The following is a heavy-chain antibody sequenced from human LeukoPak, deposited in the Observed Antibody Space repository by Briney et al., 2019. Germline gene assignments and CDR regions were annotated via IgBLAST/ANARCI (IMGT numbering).Heavy chain of an antibody. Sequence: TSETLSLTCTVSGYSISSGYYWGWIRQPPGKGLEWIGSIYHSGSTYYNPSLKSRVTISVDTSKNQFSLKLSSVTAADTAVYYCARFDGYNYLSVDYWGQGTLVTVSS. D-gene: IGHD5-24*01. J-gene: IGHJ4*02. CDR3: ARFDGYNYLSVDY. CDR2: IYHSGST. CDR1: GYSISSGYY. V-gene: IGHV4-38-2*02.